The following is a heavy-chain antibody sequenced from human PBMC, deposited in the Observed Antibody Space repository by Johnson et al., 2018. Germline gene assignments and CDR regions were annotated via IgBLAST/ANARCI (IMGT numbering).Heavy chain of an antibody. J-gene: IGHJ6*03. CDR3: ARGRRKKMVRGTTNLFLDQYDDYMDV. CDR2: INHSGST. CDR1: GGSFSGYY. D-gene: IGHD3-10*01. Sequence: QVQLQQWGAGLLKPSETLSLTCAVYGGSFSGYYWSWIRQPPGKGLEWIGEINHSGSTTYNPSLKGRVTMSIDTSKNQFSLKLTSVTAADPAVFFCARGRRKKMVRGTTNLFLDQYDDYMDVWDKGTTVTVSS. V-gene: IGHV4-34*01.